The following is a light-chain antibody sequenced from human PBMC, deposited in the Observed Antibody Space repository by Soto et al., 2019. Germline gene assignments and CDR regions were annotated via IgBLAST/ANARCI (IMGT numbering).Light chain of an antibody. Sequence: QSVLTQPASVSGSPGQSITISCSGTSSDIGAYPYVSWYQHHPGKAPKLMIYEVNDRPSGVSHRFSGSKSGNTASLTISGLQAEDEADYYCSSYTASSTSWVFGGGTKLTVL. CDR1: SSDIGAYPY. V-gene: IGLV2-14*01. CDR2: EVN. CDR3: SSYTASSTSWV. J-gene: IGLJ3*02.